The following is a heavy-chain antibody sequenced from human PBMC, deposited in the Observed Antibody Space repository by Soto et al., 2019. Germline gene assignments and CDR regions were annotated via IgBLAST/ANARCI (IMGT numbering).Heavy chain of an antibody. CDR3: ARAVISGWPYFVDY. V-gene: IGHV1-18*01. J-gene: IGHJ4*02. D-gene: IGHD6-19*01. CDR2: ISAYNGNT. Sequence: ASVKVSCKASGYTFTSYDINWVRQATGQGLEWMGWISAYNGNTNYAQKLQGRVTMTTDTSTSTAYMELRSLRSDDTAVYYCARAVISGWPYFVDYWGQGTLVTVSS. CDR1: GYTFTSYD.